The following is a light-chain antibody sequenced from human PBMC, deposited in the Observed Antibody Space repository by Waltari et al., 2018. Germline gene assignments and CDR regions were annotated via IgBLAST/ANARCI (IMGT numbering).Light chain of an antibody. V-gene: IGLV2-8*01. Sequence: QSALTQPPSASGSPGQSVTISCTGTSSDVGGYNYVSWYQQHPGKAPKLMIYEVSKRPSGVPDPFSGSKYGNTASLTVSGLQPEDEADYYCSSYAGSNKGVFGGGTNLTVL. CDR2: EVS. CDR1: SSDVGGYNY. J-gene: IGLJ2*01. CDR3: SSYAGSNKGV.